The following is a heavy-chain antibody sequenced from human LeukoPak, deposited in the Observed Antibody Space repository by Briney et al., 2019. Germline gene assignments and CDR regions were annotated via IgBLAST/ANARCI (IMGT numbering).Heavy chain of an antibody. CDR1: GYSFTTYW. CDR2: IYPGDSDT. D-gene: IGHD3-16*01. J-gene: IGHJ4*02. V-gene: IGHV5-51*01. Sequence: GESLKISCKGSGYSFTTYWIIWGRQMPGKGLEWMGIIYPGDSDTTYTPSFQGQVTISADKSINTAYLQWSNLKASDTAIYFCARQFADVHPHFDYWGQGTLVTVSS. CDR3: ARQFADVHPHFDY.